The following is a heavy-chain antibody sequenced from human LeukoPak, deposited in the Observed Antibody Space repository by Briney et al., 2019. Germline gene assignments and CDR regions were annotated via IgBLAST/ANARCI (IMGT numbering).Heavy chain of an antibody. CDR1: GFTFSSYA. D-gene: IGHD5-18*01. J-gene: IGHJ4*02. CDR2: ISGSGDGT. CDR3: ARDRGYSCGY. V-gene: IGHV3-23*01. Sequence: PGGSLRLSCAASGFTFSSYAMNWVRQAPGKGLEWVPTISGSGDGTYYADSVKGRFIIPRDNSKNTLYLQMNSLRAEDTAVYYCARDRGYSCGYWGQGTLVTVSS.